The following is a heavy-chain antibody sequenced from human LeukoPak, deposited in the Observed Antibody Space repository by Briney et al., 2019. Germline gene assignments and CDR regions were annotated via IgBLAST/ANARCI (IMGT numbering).Heavy chain of an antibody. J-gene: IGHJ4*02. CDR1: GFTFSSYW. CDR3: AREHVDTAMALDY. V-gene: IGHV3-7*01. CDR2: IKQDGSEK. D-gene: IGHD5-18*01. Sequence: SGGSLRLSCAASGFTFSSYWMSWVRQAPGKGLGWVANIKQDGSEKYYVDSVKGRFTISRDNAKNSLYLQMNSLRAEDTAVYYCAREHVDTAMALDYWGQGTLVTVSS.